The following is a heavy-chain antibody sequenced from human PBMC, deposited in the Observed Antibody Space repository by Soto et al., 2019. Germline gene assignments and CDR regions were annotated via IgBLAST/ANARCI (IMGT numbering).Heavy chain of an antibody. CDR2: MYSGGNT. J-gene: IGHJ4*02. V-gene: IGHV3-53*01. Sequence: EVQLVESGGGLIQPGGSLRLSCAASGFTVSSNYMSWIRQAPGKGLEWVSIMYSGGNTYYADSVKGRFTISRDNSKNTLYLQMNSLRVEDTTVYYCARDQQDYWGQGTLVTVSS. CDR1: GFTVSSNY. CDR3: ARDQQDY.